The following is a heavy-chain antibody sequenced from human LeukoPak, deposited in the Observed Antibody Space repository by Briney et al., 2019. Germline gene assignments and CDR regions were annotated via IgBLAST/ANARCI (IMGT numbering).Heavy chain of an antibody. CDR3: AKVEYSIPYDY. CDR2: ISGSGGST. Sequence: GGSLRLSCAASGFTFSSYAMSWVRQAPGKGLEWVSGISGSGGSTKYADSVKGRFTISRDNSRNTLYLQMNSLRAEDTAVYYCAKVEYSIPYDYWGQGTLVTVSS. D-gene: IGHD6-6*01. CDR1: GFTFSSYA. V-gene: IGHV3-23*01. J-gene: IGHJ4*02.